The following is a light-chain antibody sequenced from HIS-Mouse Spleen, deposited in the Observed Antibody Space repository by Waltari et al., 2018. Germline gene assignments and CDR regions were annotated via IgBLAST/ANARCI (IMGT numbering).Light chain of an antibody. CDR2: AAS. V-gene: IGKV1-9*01. CDR3: QLLNSYPPT. CDR1: QGISSY. Sequence: DIQLTQSPSFLSASVGDRVTITSRASQGISSYLAWYQQKPGKAPKLLIYAASTLQSGVPSRFSGSGSGTEFTLTIISLQPEDFATYYCQLLNSYPPTFGQGTKVEIK. J-gene: IGKJ1*01.